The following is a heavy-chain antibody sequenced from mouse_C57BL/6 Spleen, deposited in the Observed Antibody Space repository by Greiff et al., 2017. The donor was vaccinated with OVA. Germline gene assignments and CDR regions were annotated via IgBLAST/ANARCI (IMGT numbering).Heavy chain of an antibody. CDR2: ISYSGST. Sequence: EVQLQESGPGLAKPSQTLSLTCSVTGYSITSDYWNWIRKFPGNKLEYMGYISYSGSTYYNPSLKSRISITRDTSKNQYYLQLNSVTTEDTATYYWARSIITTVVEDWYFDVWGTGTTVTVSS. J-gene: IGHJ1*03. V-gene: IGHV3-8*01. CDR3: ARSIITTVVEDWYFDV. CDR1: GYSITSDY. D-gene: IGHD1-1*01.